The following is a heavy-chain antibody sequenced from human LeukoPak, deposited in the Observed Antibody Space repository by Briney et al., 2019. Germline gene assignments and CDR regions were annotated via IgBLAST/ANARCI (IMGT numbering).Heavy chain of an antibody. CDR1: GYTFTSYA. J-gene: IGHJ4*02. V-gene: IGHV1-18*01. CDR3: ARGPRENPRLLERYSPVWEPQPHPPNYFDY. Sequence: GASVKVSCKASGYTFTSYAMNWVRQAPGQGLEWMGWISAYNGNTNYAHKLQGRVTMTTDTYTSTAYMELRSLRSDDTAVYYCARGPRENPRLLERYSPVWEPQPHPPNYFDYWGQGTLVTVSS. CDR2: ISAYNGNT. D-gene: IGHD3-16*01.